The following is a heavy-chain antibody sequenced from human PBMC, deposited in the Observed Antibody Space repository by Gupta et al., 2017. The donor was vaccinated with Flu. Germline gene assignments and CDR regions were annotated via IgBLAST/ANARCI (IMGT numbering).Heavy chain of an antibody. J-gene: IGHJ4*02. CDR3: ARHKRRTIFGVANDY. D-gene: IGHD3-3*01. CDR2: INYSGDS. CDR1: YC. V-gene: IGHV4-39*01. Sequence: YCWGWIRRVTGKWMEWLGSINYSGDSYHNPSRKSRVTISVDTSKNQFTLKVGSGTAGETAVYYCARHKRRTIFGVANDYWCEGTLVTVSS.